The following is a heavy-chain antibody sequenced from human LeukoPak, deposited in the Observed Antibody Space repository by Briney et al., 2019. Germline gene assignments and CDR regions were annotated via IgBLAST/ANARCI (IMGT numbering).Heavy chain of an antibody. CDR3: MRDGHSGRCTESDY. D-gene: IGHD1-26*01. CDR1: GFTFRNYW. J-gene: IGHJ4*02. CDR2: IKQDGSEL. Sequence: GGSLRLSCAASGFTFRNYWMTWVRQAPGKGLEWVANIKQDGSELYYVDSVKGRFTISRDNAKSSLYLQMNSLRAEDTAVYYCMRDGHSGRCTESDYWGQGTLVTVSS. V-gene: IGHV3-7*01.